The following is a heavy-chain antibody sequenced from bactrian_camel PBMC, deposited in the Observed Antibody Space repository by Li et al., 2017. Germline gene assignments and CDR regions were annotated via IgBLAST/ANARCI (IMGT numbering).Heavy chain of an antibody. V-gene: IGHV3S9*01. D-gene: IGHD1*01. CDR2: IDRDGVT. CDR3: AAAPLGGVISGPGSWLDADEYRI. CDR1: TYTC. Sequence: QVQLVESGGGSVQAGGSMTLSCVGSTYTCMAWWRQRPGHEREGVAGIDRDGVTSYADSVKGRFTISKDSAKNTLYLQMSSLTPDNTGMYICAAAPLGGVISGPGSWLDADEYRIWGQGTQVTVS. J-gene: IGHJ4*01.